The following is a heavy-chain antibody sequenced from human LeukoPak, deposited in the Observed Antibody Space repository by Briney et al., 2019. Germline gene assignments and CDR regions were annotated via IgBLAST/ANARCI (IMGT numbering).Heavy chain of an antibody. D-gene: IGHD2-15*01. J-gene: IGHJ4*02. Sequence: SETLSLTCTVSGGSISSHYWSWIRQPPGKGLEWIGYIYYSGSTNYNPFLKSRVTISVDTSKNQFSLKLSSVTAADTAVYYCARAAFVGHGYFDYWGQGTLVTVSS. V-gene: IGHV4-59*11. CDR3: ARAAFVGHGYFDY. CDR2: IYYSGST. CDR1: GGSISSHY.